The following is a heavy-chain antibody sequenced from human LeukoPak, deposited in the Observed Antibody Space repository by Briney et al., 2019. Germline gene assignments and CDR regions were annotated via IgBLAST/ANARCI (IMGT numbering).Heavy chain of an antibody. CDR2: ISWDGGST. CDR3: AKDYSSSWYTYYYGMDV. CDR1: GFTFDDYT. V-gene: IGHV3-43*01. J-gene: IGHJ6*02. Sequence: GGSLRLSCAASGFTFDDYTMHRVRQAPGKGLEWVSLISWDGGSTYYADSVKGRFTISRDNSKNSLYLQMNSLRTEDTALYYCAKDYSSSWYTYYYGMDVWGQGTTVTVSS. D-gene: IGHD6-13*01.